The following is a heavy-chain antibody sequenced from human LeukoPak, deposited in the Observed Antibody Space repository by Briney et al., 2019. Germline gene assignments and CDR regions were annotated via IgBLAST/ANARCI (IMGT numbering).Heavy chain of an antibody. CDR2: IIPIFGTA. CDR3: ARDKMYSSWDDAFDI. CDR1: GGTFSSYA. Sequence: ASVKVSCKASGGTFSSYAISWVRQAPGQGLEWMGGIIPIFGTANYAQKFQGRVTITADESTSTAYMELSSLRSEDTAVYYCARDKMYSSWDDAFDIWGQGTMVTVSS. J-gene: IGHJ3*02. D-gene: IGHD6-6*01. V-gene: IGHV1-69*13.